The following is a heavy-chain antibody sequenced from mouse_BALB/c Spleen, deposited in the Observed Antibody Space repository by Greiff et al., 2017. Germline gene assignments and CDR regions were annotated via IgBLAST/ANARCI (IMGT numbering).Heavy chain of an antibody. J-gene: IGHJ4*01. D-gene: IGHD2-2*01. V-gene: IGHV1-54*01. CDR1: GYAFTNYL. CDR3: AGGYYDAMDY. Sequence: QVHVKQSGAELVRPGTSVKVSCKASGYAFTNYLIEWVKQRPGQGLEWIGVINPGSGGTNYNEKFKGKATLTADKSSSTAYMQLSSLTSDDSAVYFCAGGYYDAMDYWGQGTSVTVSS. CDR2: INPGSGGT.